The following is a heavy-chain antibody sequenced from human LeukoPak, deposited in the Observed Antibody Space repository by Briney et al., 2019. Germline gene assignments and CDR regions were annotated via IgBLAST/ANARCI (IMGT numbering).Heavy chain of an antibody. CDR3: ARGENSYGSDY. V-gene: IGHV4-4*02. D-gene: IGHD5-18*01. Sequence: ESSETLSLTCAVSGGSISSSNWWSWVRQPPGKGLEWIGEIYHSGSTNYDPSLKSRVTISVDKSKNQFSLKLSSVTAADTAAYYCARGENSYGSDYWGQGTLVTVSS. J-gene: IGHJ4*02. CDR2: IYHSGST. CDR1: GGSISSSNW.